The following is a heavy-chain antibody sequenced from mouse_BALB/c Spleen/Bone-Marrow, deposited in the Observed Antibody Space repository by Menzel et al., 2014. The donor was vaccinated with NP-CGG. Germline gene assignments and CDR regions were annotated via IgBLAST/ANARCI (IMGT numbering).Heavy chain of an antibody. Sequence: EVKVVESGPDLVKPSQSLSLTCTVTGYSITSGYTWHWIRQFPGNTLEWMGYIHYGGTTNYNPSLKSRISITRDTSKNQFFLQLNSVTTEDTATYYCAITTVVNAMDYWGQGTSVTVSS. CDR3: AITTVVNAMDY. CDR1: GYSITSGYT. CDR2: IHYGGTT. D-gene: IGHD1-1*01. V-gene: IGHV3-1*02. J-gene: IGHJ4*01.